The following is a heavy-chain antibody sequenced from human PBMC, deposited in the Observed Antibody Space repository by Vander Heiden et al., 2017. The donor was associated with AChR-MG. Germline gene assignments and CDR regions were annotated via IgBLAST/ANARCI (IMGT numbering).Heavy chain of an antibody. J-gene: IGHJ4*02. CDR3: VRSGRR. Sequence: EVQMVESGGGLVKPGGSLRLSFVASGFTFNNYSMNWVRQAPGKGLEWVSSIRSSSTYIYYADSVKGRFTISRDNAENSLYLQMNSLRAEDTAVYYCVRSGRRWGQGPLVTVSS. V-gene: IGHV3-21*01. CDR1: GFTFNNYS. D-gene: IGHD2-8*02. CDR2: IRSSSTYI.